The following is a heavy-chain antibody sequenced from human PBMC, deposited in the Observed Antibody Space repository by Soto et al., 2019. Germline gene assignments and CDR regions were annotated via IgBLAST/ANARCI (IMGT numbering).Heavy chain of an antibody. D-gene: IGHD3-3*01. J-gene: IGHJ6*02. CDR2: ISAYNGNT. Sequence: QVQLVQSGAEVKKPGASVKVSCKASGYTFTSYGISWVRQAPGQGLEWMGWISAYNGNTNYAQKLQDRVTMTTDTSTSTAYMELRSLRSDDTAVYYCARDPHYDFWSGNAYYYYGMDVWGQGTTVTVSS. CDR3: ARDPHYDFWSGNAYYYYGMDV. V-gene: IGHV1-18*01. CDR1: GYTFTSYG.